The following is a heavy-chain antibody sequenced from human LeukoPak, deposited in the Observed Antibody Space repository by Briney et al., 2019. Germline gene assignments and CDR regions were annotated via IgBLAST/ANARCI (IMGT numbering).Heavy chain of an antibody. J-gene: IGHJ6*03. CDR3: VRARGVWYRMGYYSYDMDV. D-gene: IGHD6-19*01. CDR2: INQDGSET. V-gene: IGHV3-7*01. CDR1: GFTFSTYW. Sequence: QAGGSLRRSCGASGFTFSTYWMTWVRQAPGKGLEWVANINQDGSETYYVDSVKGRFTLSRDNANNSLYLQMNSLRAEDTAVFFCVRARGVWYRMGYYSYDMDVWGKGTRVTVSS.